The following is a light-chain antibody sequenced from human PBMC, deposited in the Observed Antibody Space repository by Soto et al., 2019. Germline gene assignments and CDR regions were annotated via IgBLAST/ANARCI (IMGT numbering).Light chain of an antibody. CDR2: AAS. Sequence: EIQMTQSPSSMSASVGDRVTITCRASQGISAYLNWYQQKPGKAPKLLIYAASSLQSGVPSRFSGSGSGTDFTLTISSLQPEDFATYYCQESYCTPSVTFGPGTKVDIK. J-gene: IGKJ3*01. V-gene: IGKV1-39*01. CDR1: QGISAY. CDR3: QESYCTPSVT.